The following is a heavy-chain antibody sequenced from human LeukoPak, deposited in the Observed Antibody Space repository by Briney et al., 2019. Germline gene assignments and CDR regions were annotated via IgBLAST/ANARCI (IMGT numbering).Heavy chain of an antibody. Sequence: SVKVSCKASGFTFTSSAVQWVRQARGQRLEWIGWIVVGSGNTNYAQKFQERVTITRDMSTSTVYMELSSLRSEDTAVYYCAAEGRPSVVTFRKGAVDLWGQGTMVTVSS. V-gene: IGHV1-58*01. J-gene: IGHJ3*01. CDR1: GFTFTSSA. D-gene: IGHD4-23*01. CDR2: IVVGSGNT. CDR3: AAEGRPSVVTFRKGAVDL.